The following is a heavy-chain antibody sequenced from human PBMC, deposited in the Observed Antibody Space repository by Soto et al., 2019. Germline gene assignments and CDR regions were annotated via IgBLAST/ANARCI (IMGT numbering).Heavy chain of an antibody. CDR2: IYYSGST. Sequence: SETLSLTCTVSGGSISSGGYYWSWIRQHPGKGLEWIGYIYYSGSTYYNPSLKSRVTISVDTSKNQFSLKLSSVTAAATAVYYCARAPELNGVCYAFDYWGQGTLVTVSS. CDR1: GGSISSGGYY. V-gene: IGHV4-31*03. CDR3: ARAPELNGVCYAFDY. D-gene: IGHD2-8*01. J-gene: IGHJ4*02.